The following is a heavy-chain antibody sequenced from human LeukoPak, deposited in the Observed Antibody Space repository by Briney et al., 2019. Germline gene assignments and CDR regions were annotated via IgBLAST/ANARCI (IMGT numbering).Heavy chain of an antibody. CDR1: GLTVSSNH. D-gene: IGHD6-6*01. CDR2: IYSGGST. J-gene: IGHJ4*02. V-gene: IGHV3-53*01. Sequence: GGSLRVSCAASGLTVSSNHMTWVRQVPGKGLEWVSVIYSGGSTDYADSVKGRFTFSRDNSKNTVYLQMNSLRAEDTAVYYCARCVAARPSYFDLWGQGTLVTVSS. CDR3: ARCVAARPSYFDL.